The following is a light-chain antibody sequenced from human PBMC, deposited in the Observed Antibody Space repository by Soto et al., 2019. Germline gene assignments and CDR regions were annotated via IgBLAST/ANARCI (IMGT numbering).Light chain of an antibody. Sequence: DFHMTQXPXTLXSXXXDTFTXXXRASQSISSWLAWYQQKPGKAPRLLMYKASTLKSGVPSRFSGSGSGTEFTLTISSLQPDDFATYYCQHYNSYSEAFGQGTKVDIK. CDR1: QSISSW. J-gene: IGKJ1*01. V-gene: IGKV1-5*03. CDR3: QHYNSYSEA. CDR2: KAS.